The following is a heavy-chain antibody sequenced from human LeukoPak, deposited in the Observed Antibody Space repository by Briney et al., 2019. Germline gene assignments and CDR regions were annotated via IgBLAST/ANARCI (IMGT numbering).Heavy chain of an antibody. CDR3: AREVAAAGAFDI. CDR2: MNPNSGNT. Sequence: ASVKVSCKASGYTFTSYDINWVRQATGQGLEWMGWMNPNSGNTGYAQKFQGRVTMTRNTSISTAYMELSSLRSEDTAVYYCAREVAAAGAFDIWGQGTMVTVSS. V-gene: IGHV1-8*01. D-gene: IGHD6-13*01. J-gene: IGHJ3*02. CDR1: GYTFTSYD.